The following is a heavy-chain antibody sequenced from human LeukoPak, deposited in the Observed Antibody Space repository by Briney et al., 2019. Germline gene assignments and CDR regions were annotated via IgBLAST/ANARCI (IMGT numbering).Heavy chain of an antibody. CDR3: ARGARGYYGSGSYYYFDY. CDR2: IYHSGST. J-gene: IGHJ4*02. D-gene: IGHD3-10*01. CDR1: GGSISSSNW. Sequence: SGTLSLTCAVSGGSISSSNWWSWVRQPPGKGLEWIGEIYHSGSTNYNPSLKSRVTISVDTSKNQFSLKLSSVTAADTAVYYCARGARGYYGSGSYYYFDYWGQGTLVTVSS. V-gene: IGHV4-4*02.